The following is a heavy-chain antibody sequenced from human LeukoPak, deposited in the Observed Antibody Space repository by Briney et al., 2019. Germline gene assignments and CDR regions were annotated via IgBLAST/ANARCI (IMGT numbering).Heavy chain of an antibody. CDR3: AKDPIRYGDSLAYYFDY. CDR1: GFTVSSNY. Sequence: QPGGSLRLSCAASGFTVSSNYMSWVRQAPGKGLEWVSVIYSGGSTYYADSVKGRFTISRDNSKNTLYLQMNSLRAEDTAVYYCAKDPIRYGDSLAYYFDYWGQGTLVTVSS. D-gene: IGHD4-17*01. V-gene: IGHV3-66*01. CDR2: IYSGGST. J-gene: IGHJ4*02.